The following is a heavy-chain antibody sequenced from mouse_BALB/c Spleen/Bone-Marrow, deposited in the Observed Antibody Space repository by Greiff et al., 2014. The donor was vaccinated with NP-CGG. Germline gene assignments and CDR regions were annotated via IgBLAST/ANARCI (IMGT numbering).Heavy chain of an antibody. V-gene: IGHV1-39*01. CDR1: GYSFTGYN. J-gene: IGHJ4*01. CDR2: IDPYYGGT. CDR3: AISVSLRAMDY. Sequence: VQLQQSGPELEKPGASVKISCKASGYSFTGYNMDWVKQSNGKSLEWIGDIDPYYGGTSYNQKLKDKATLTVDKSSSTAYMQLKSLTSEDSAVYDCAISVSLRAMDYWGQGTSVTVSS. D-gene: IGHD1-1*01.